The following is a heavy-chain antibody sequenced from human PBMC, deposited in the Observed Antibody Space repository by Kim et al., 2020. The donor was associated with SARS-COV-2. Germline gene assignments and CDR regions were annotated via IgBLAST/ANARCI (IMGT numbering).Heavy chain of an antibody. CDR2: IYPGDSDT. CDR1: GYSFTSYW. D-gene: IGHD3-16*01. V-gene: IGHV5-51*01. Sequence: GESLKISCKGSGYSFTSYWIGWVRQMPGKGLEWMGIIYPGDSDTRYSPSFQGQVTISADKSISTAYLQWSSLKASDTAMYYCSRLTPWLGGVTPANWFDPWGQGTLVTVSS. CDR3: SRLTPWLGGVTPANWFDP. J-gene: IGHJ5*02.